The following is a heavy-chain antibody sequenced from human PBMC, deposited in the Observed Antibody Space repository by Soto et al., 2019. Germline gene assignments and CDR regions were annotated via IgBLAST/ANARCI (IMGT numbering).Heavy chain of an antibody. CDR3: ARWDHVLFHFDP. CDR1: GASITTFY. V-gene: IGHV4-59*01. J-gene: IGHJ5*02. Sequence: SSETLSLTCTVSGASITTFYWSWIRQPPGKGLEWIGHVFYRRSTNYNPSLKSRVTISADTSKNEFSLKVSSVTAADTAVYYCARWDHVLFHFDPWGQGALVTVSS. CDR2: VFYRRST. D-gene: IGHD1-26*01.